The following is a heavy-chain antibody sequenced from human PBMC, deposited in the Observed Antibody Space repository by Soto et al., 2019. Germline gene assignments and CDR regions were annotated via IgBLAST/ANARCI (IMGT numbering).Heavy chain of an antibody. CDR1: GFTVSYNY. Sequence: QSEGSLRLSCAVSGFTVSYNYMNWVRQAPGKGLEWVSVIYRGGDTSYADSVKGRFTISRDNSKNTLYLQMNSLRAEDTAVYYCARGMYGSGSYYIGDDFDMQGQGSRFTVSS. CDR2: IYRGGDT. J-gene: IGHJ3*02. D-gene: IGHD3-10*01. CDR3: ARGMYGSGSYYIGDDFDM. V-gene: IGHV3-53*01.